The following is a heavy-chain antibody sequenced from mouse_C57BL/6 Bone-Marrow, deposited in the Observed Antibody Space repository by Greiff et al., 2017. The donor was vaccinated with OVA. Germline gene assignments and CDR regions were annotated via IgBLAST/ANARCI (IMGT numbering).Heavy chain of an antibody. J-gene: IGHJ2*01. Sequence: DVQLVESGGGLVKPGGSLKLSCAASGFTFSSYAMSWVRQTPEKRLEWVATISDGGSYTYYPDNVKGRFTISRDNAKNNLYLQMSHLKSEDTAMYYCARDIDYWGQGTTRTVSS. V-gene: IGHV5-4*01. CDR1: GFTFSSYA. CDR2: ISDGGSYT. CDR3: ARDIDY.